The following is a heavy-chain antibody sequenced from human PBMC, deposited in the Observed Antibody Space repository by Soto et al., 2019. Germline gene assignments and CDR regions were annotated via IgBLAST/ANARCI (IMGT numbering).Heavy chain of an antibody. CDR2: ISGSGGST. J-gene: IGHJ4*02. Sequence: VGSLRLSCAASGFTFSSYAMSWVRQAPGKGLEWVSAISGSGGSTYYADSVKGRFTISRDNSKNTLYLQMNSLRAEDTAVYYCAPTKGIAVAGSFDYWGQGTLVTVSS. CDR1: GFTFSSYA. V-gene: IGHV3-23*01. D-gene: IGHD6-19*01. CDR3: APTKGIAVAGSFDY.